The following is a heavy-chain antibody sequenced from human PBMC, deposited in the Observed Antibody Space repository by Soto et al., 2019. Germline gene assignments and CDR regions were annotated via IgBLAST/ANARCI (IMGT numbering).Heavy chain of an antibody. D-gene: IGHD1-26*01. CDR3: ARDASGSCFLYFDY. Sequence: SETLSLTCTFSGGSISSSSYYLGWIRQPPGKGLEWIGSIYYSGSTYYNPSLKSRVTISVDTSKNQFSLKLSSVTAADTAVYYCARDASGSCFLYFDYWGQGTLVTVSS. CDR1: GGSISSSSYY. CDR2: IYYSGST. J-gene: IGHJ4*02. V-gene: IGHV4-39*02.